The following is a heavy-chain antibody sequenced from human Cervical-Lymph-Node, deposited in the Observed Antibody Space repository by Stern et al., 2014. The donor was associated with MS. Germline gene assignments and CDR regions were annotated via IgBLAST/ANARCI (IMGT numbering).Heavy chain of an antibody. CDR2: IRGSGGGA. CDR3: AKDQRYSSGWYTDY. CDR1: GFTFSTYA. J-gene: IGHJ4*02. V-gene: IGHV3-23*04. Sequence: VQLVQSGGDLIQPGGSLRLSCAASGFTFSTYAMSWVRQAPGKGLEWVSAIRGSGGGAFYADSVQGRFTVSRHNSKNTLYLQMNNLRAEDTDIYYCAKDQRYSSGWYTDYWGQGTLVTVSS. D-gene: IGHD6-19*01.